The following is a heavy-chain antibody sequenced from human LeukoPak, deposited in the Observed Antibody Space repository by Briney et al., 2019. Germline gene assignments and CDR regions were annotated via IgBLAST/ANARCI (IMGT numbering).Heavy chain of an antibody. V-gene: IGHV3-53*01. J-gene: IGHJ4*02. Sequence: GGSLRLSCAASGFTVSSNYMSWVRQAPGKGLEGVSVIYSGGSTYYADSVKGRFTISRDNSKNTLYLQMNSLRAEDTAVYYCASSKVRGVIAYWGQGTLVTVSS. CDR3: ASSKVRGVIAY. CDR1: GFTVSSNY. D-gene: IGHD3-10*01. CDR2: IYSGGST.